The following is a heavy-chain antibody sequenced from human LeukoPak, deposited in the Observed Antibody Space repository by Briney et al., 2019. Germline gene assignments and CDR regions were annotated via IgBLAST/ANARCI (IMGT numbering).Heavy chain of an antibody. Sequence: PSETLSLTCAVSGGSITNSNWWSWVRQPPGKRLEWIGEINPSEGTNYNPPLKSRVAISLDKSKNEFSLRLSSVTAADTAVYYCTTYYDSAPYKFDYWGRGTLVTVSS. J-gene: IGHJ4*02. D-gene: IGHD3-22*01. CDR2: INPSEGT. CDR3: TTYYDSAPYKFDY. CDR1: GGSITNSNW. V-gene: IGHV4-4*02.